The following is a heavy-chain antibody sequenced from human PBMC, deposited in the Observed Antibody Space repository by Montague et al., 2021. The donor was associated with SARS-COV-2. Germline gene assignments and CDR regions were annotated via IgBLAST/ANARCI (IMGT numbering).Heavy chain of an antibody. CDR2: IYDSGST. J-gene: IGHJ3*02. V-gene: IGHV4-39*02. CDR3: ARRGRKLLPVATTIGGFDI. CDR1: GGSISSNNYY. D-gene: IGHD5-12*01. Sequence: SETLSLTCTVSGGSISSNNYYWDWIRQPPGKGLEWIGSIYDSGSTYYNPSLKSQVTISVDTSKNHFSLKLNSVTAVDTAVYYCARRGRKLLPVATTIGGFDIWGQGTMVTVSS.